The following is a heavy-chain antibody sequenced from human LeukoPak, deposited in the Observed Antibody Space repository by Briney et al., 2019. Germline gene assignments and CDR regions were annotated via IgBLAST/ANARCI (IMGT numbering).Heavy chain of an antibody. V-gene: IGHV3-33*01. D-gene: IGHD3-3*01. J-gene: IGHJ4*02. CDR3: ASTIFGVVNTFDS. CDR1: GFTFSSYG. CDR2: IWYDGSNK. Sequence: PGRSLRLSCAASGFTFSSYGMHWVRQAPGKGLEWVAVIWYDGSNKYYADSVKGRFTISRDNSKNTLYLQMNSLRAEDTAVYYCASTIFGVVNTFDSWGQGTLVTVSS.